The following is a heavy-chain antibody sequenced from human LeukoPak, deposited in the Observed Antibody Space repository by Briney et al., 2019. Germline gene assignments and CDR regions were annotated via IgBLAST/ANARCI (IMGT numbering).Heavy chain of an antibody. V-gene: IGHV4-31*03. CDR1: GGSISSGGYY. CDR3: ARDQITYYYDSSGYYPDAFDI. CDR2: IYYSGST. Sequence: SETLSLTCTVSGGSISSGGYYWSWIRQHPGKGLEWIGHIYYSGSTYYNPSLKSRVTISVDTSKNQFSLKLSSVTAADTAVYYCARDQITYYYDSSGYYPDAFDIWGQGTMVTVSS. D-gene: IGHD3-22*01. J-gene: IGHJ3*02.